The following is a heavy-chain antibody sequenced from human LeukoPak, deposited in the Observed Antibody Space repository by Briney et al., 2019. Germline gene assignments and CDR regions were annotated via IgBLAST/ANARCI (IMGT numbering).Heavy chain of an antibody. CDR1: GYRFGSHW. V-gene: IGHV3-74*01. CDR2: INNEGSST. CDR3: ARDQCFSGYCHVFDS. D-gene: IGHD3-22*01. J-gene: IGHJ3*01. Sequence: GGSLRLSCGASGYRFGSHWMHWVGQGPGPGLVLFSRINNEGSSTSSADSVKGRFTISRDNAKNTLYLQMNSLRAEDTAIYYCARDQCFSGYCHVFDSWGRGTMVTVSS.